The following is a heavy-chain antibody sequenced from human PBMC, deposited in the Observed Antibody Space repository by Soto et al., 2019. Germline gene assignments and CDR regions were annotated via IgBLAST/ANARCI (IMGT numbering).Heavy chain of an antibody. D-gene: IGHD2-15*01. CDR1: GFSLSTSGVG. J-gene: IGHJ5*01. CDR2: IFWDDDQ. CDR3: AHRPGSSGSRAWFDS. Sequence: QITLKESGPTLVKPTQTLTLTCTFSGFSLSTSGVGVGWIRQPPGKALEWLALIFWDDDQRSSPSLTSRLTITKDNSKNRVVHTMTNMDPVDTATYYCAHRPGSSGSRAWFDSWGQGTLVTVSS. V-gene: IGHV2-5*02.